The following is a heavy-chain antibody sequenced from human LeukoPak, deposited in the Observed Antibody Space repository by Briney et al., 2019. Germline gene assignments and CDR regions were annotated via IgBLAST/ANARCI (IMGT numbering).Heavy chain of an antibody. D-gene: IGHD7-27*01. J-gene: IGHJ4*02. CDR1: GFTFSTYA. CDR2: ISYDGSNK. CDR3: AREVWGQVYFDY. V-gene: IGHV3-30-3*01. Sequence: GGSLRLSCAASGFTFSTYAMHWVRQAPGKGLEGVAVISYDGSNKYYADSVKGRFTISRDNSKNTLYLQMNSLRAEDTAVYYCAREVWGQVYFDYWGQGTLVTVSS.